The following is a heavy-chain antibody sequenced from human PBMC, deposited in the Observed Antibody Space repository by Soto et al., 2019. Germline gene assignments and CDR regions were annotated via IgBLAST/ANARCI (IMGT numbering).Heavy chain of an antibody. CDR2: INHTGNT. Sequence: QVQLQQWGAGLLKPSETLSLTCTVYGGSFSGYFWSWIRQPPGKGLEWIGEINHTGNTYYNPSLNSRVTISIDTSENQFSLKLNSVTAADTAVYYCARGEWLPRGGYWGQGTPVTVSS. CDR3: ARGEWLPRGGY. J-gene: IGHJ4*02. V-gene: IGHV4-34*01. D-gene: IGHD6-19*01. CDR1: GGSFSGYF.